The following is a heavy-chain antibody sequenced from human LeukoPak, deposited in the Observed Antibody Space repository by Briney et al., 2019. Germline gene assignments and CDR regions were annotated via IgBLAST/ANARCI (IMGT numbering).Heavy chain of an antibody. J-gene: IGHJ4*02. V-gene: IGHV4-31*03. CDR2: IYYSGST. CDR1: GGSISSGGYY. Sequence: SETLSLTCTVSGGSISSGGYYWSWIRQHPGKGLEWIGYIYYSGSTYYNPSLKSRVTISVDTSKNQFSLKLSSVTAADTAVYYCTRDGPYGDYSFDYWGQGTLATVFS. D-gene: IGHD4-17*01. CDR3: TRDGPYGDYSFDY.